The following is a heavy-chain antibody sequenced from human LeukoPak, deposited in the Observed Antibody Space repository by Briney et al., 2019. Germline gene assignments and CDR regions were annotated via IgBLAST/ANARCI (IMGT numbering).Heavy chain of an antibody. V-gene: IGHV1-2*02. D-gene: IGHD2-8*01. J-gene: IGHJ4*02. CDR3: ARVRSYCTNGVCYWDLDY. CDR1: GYTFTDYY. Sequence: ASVKVSCKASGYTFTDYYMEWVRQAPGQGLEWMGWINPNSGGTNYAQKFQGRVTMTRDTSISIAYMELSRLRSDDTAVYYCARVRSYCTNGVCYWDLDYWGQGTLVTVSS. CDR2: INPNSGGT.